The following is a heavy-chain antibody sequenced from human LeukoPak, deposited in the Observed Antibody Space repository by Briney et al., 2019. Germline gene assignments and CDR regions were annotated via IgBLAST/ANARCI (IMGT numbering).Heavy chain of an antibody. J-gene: IGHJ4*02. V-gene: IGHV1-69*06. D-gene: IGHD5-18*01. CDR2: IIPIFGTA. CDR1: GGTFSSYA. Sequence: EASVKVSCKASGGTFSSYAISWVRQAPGQGLEWMGGIIPIFGTANYAQKFQGRVTITADKSTSTAYMELSSLRSEDTAVYYCAREDPSRVDTAMAHYFDYWGQGTLVTVSS. CDR3: AREDPSRVDTAMAHYFDY.